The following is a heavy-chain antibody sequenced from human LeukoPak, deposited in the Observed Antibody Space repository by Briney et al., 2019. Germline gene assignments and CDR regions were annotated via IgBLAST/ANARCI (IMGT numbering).Heavy chain of an antibody. D-gene: IGHD3-3*01. V-gene: IGHV3-53*01. CDR1: GFTVSSNY. CDR3: ARGGSRQYEYYDFWSGYGPLDY. J-gene: IGHJ4*02. CDR2: IYSGGST. Sequence: GGSLRLSRAASGFTVSSNYMSWVRQAPGKGLEWVSVIYSGGSTYYADSVKGRFTISRDNSKNTLYLQMNSLRAEDTAVYYCARGGSRQYEYYDFWSGYGPLDYWGQGTLVTVSS.